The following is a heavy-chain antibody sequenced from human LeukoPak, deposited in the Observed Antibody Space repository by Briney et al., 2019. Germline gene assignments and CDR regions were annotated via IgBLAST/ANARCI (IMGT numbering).Heavy chain of an antibody. D-gene: IGHD6-13*01. CDR2: INHSGST. CDR3: ARGLEVGSSWYYFDY. V-gene: IGHV4-34*01. CDR1: GGSFSGYY. Sequence: SETLSLTCAVYGGSFSGYYWSWIRQPPGKGLEWIGEINHSGSTNYNPSLKSRVTISVDTSKTQFSLKLSAVTAADTAVYYCARGLEVGSSWYYFDYWGQGTLVTVSS. J-gene: IGHJ4*02.